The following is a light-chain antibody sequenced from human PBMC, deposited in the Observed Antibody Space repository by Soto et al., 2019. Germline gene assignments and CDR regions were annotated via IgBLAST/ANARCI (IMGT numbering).Light chain of an antibody. Sequence: QSALTQPRSVSGSPGQSVTISCTGTSSDVGGYNYVSWYQQHPGKAPKLMIYDVSKRPSGVPDRFSGSKSGNTASLTISGLQAEDEADYYCCSYAGSPWVFGEGTKVTVL. CDR2: DVS. V-gene: IGLV2-11*01. CDR3: CSYAGSPWV. CDR1: SSDVGGYNY. J-gene: IGLJ3*02.